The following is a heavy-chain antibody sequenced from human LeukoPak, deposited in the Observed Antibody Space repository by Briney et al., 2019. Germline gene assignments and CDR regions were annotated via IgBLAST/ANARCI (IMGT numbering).Heavy chain of an antibody. D-gene: IGHD6-13*01. CDR2: INPNSGGT. CDR1: GYTFTGNY. J-gene: IGHJ4*02. CDR3: ARDRRIAAATSVGY. Sequence: ASVKVSCKASGYTFTGNYMHWVRQAPGQGLEWMGWINPNSGGTNYAQKFQGRVTMTRDTSIGTAYMELNRLRSDDTAVYYCARDRRIAAATSVGYWGQGTLVTVSS. V-gene: IGHV1-2*02.